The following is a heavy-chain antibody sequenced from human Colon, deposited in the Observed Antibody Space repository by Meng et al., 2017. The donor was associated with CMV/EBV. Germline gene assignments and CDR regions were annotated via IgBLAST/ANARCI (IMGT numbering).Heavy chain of an antibody. CDR2: TYSVGSN. D-gene: IGHD3-16*01. CDR3: ARGCGLTSCNPSYYALDV. CDR1: NGSLGSFY. J-gene: IGHJ6*02. V-gene: IGHV4-59*01. Sequence: SETLSPTFTASNGSLGSFYWAWFRQLPGKGLEWIDYTYSVGSNNYNPSLESRITMSVDTSKTQFSLNLDSLTAADTDVYFCARGCGLTSCNPSYYALDVWGQGIMVTVSS.